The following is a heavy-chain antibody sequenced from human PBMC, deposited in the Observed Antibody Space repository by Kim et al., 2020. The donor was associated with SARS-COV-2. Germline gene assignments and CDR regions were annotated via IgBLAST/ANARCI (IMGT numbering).Heavy chain of an antibody. Sequence: GGSLRLSCAASGFTFDDYTMHWVRQAPGKGLEWVSLISWDGGSTYYADSVKGRFTISRDNSKNSLYLQMNSLRTEDTALYYCAKGGYSGYDVDYWGQGTLVTVSS. CDR1: GFTFDDYT. CDR2: ISWDGGST. J-gene: IGHJ4*02. V-gene: IGHV3-43*01. D-gene: IGHD5-12*01. CDR3: AKGGYSGYDVDY.